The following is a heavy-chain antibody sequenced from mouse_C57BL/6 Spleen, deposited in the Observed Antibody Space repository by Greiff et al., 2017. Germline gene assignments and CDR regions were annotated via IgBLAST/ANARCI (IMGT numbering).Heavy chain of an antibody. Sequence: QVHVKQSGAELVRPGSSVKLSCKASGYTFTSYWMHWVKQRPIQGLEWIGNIDPSDSETHYNQKFKDKATLTVDKSSSTAYMQLSRLTSEDSAVYYCARGHYYGSSYNFDRWGQGTTLTVSS. J-gene: IGHJ2*01. CDR2: IDPSDSET. CDR3: ARGHYYGSSYNFDR. V-gene: IGHV1-52*01. CDR1: GYTFTSYW. D-gene: IGHD1-1*01.